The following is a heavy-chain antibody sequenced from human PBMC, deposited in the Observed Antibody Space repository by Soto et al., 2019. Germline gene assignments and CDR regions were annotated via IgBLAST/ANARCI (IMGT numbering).Heavy chain of an antibody. V-gene: IGHV4-39*01. CDR2: IYYSGST. D-gene: IGHD1-26*01. CDR1: GGSISNSSYF. J-gene: IGHJ4*02. CDR3: ARPSGSFLYYFDY. Sequence: SETLSLTCTVSGGSISNSSYFWGWIRQPPGKGLEWIGSIYYSGSTYYNPSLKSRVTISVDTSKNQFSLKLSSVTAADTAAYYCARPSGSFLYYFDYWGQGTLVTVSS.